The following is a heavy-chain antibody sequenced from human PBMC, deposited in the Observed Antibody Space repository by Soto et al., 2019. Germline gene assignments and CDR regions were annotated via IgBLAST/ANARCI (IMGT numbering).Heavy chain of an antibody. D-gene: IGHD3-3*01. CDR3: ARARYDFWSGYYPYYYYGMDV. CDR1: GFTFSSSW. V-gene: IGHV3-74*01. Sequence: PGGSLRLSCAASGFTFSSSWMHWVRQAPGKGLVWVSRINSDGSSTSYADSVKGRFTISRDNAKNTLYLQMNSLRAEDTAVYYCARARYDFWSGYYPYYYYGMDVWGQGTTVTVSS. CDR2: INSDGSST. J-gene: IGHJ6*02.